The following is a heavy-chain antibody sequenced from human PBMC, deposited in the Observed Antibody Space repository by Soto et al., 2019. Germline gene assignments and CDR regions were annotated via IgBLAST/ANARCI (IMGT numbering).Heavy chain of an antibody. D-gene: IGHD6-13*01. CDR1: GFTVSSNY. V-gene: IGHV3-53*01. Sequence: PGGSLRLSCAASGFTVSSNYMSWVRQAPGKGLEWVSVIYSGGSTYYADSVKGRFTISRDNSKNTLYLQMNSLRAEDTAVYYCARAVRAGSYYYYGMDVWGQGTTVTVSS. CDR3: ARAVRAGSYYYYGMDV. J-gene: IGHJ6*02. CDR2: IYSGGST.